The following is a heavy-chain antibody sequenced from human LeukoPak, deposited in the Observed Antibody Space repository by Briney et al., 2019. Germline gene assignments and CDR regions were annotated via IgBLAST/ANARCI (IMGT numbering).Heavy chain of an antibody. CDR1: GFTFISYN. Sequence: GGSLRLSCAASGFTFISYNMNWVRQAPGKGLEWVSSISSSSSSYIYYADSVKGRFTISRDNAKNSLYLQMNSLRAEDTAVYYCARVWFGEFATRIDYWGQGTLVTVSS. J-gene: IGHJ4*02. D-gene: IGHD3-10*01. CDR2: ISSSSSSYI. V-gene: IGHV3-21*01. CDR3: ARVWFGEFATRIDY.